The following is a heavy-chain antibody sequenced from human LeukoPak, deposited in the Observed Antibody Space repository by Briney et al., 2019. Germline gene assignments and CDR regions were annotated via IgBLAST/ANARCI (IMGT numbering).Heavy chain of an antibody. CDR3: ARTTTVTTPFDL. J-gene: IGHJ4*02. CDR2: IKPDGSKK. CDR1: GFSFSAYW. D-gene: IGHD4-17*01. Sequence: TGGSLRLSCAASGFSFSAYWMSWIRQAPGKGLEWVVNIKPDGSKKYYVDSVKGRFTISRDNAKNSVYLQMNSLRAEDTAMYYCARTTTVTTPFDLWGQGTLVTVSS. V-gene: IGHV3-7*01.